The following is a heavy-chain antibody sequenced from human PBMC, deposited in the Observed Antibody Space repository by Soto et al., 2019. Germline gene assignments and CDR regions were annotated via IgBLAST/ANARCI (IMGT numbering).Heavy chain of an antibody. V-gene: IGHV3-15*07. Sequence: EVQLVESGGGLVKPGGSLRLSCAASGFTFSNAWMNWVRQAPGKGLEWVGRIKSKTDGGTTDYAAPVKGRFTISRDDSKNTLYLQMNSLKTEDTAVYYCIIGPDIVATIWFDPWGQGTLVTVSS. CDR2: IKSKTDGGTT. J-gene: IGHJ5*02. CDR1: GFTFSNAW. D-gene: IGHD5-12*01. CDR3: IIGPDIVATIWFDP.